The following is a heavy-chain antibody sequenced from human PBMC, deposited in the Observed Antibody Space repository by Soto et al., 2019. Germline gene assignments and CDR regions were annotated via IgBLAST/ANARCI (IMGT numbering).Heavy chain of an antibody. J-gene: IGHJ4*02. V-gene: IGHV3-23*01. D-gene: IGHD6-19*01. CDR1: GFTFSSYA. CDR3: AKGSDSSGWFPMEFFDY. CDR2: ISGSGGST. Sequence: GGSLRLSCAASGFTFSSYAMSWVRQAPGKGLEWVSAISGSGGSTYYADSVKGRFTISRDNSKNTLYLQMNSLRAEDTAVYYCAKGSDSSGWFPMEFFDYWGQGTLVTVAS.